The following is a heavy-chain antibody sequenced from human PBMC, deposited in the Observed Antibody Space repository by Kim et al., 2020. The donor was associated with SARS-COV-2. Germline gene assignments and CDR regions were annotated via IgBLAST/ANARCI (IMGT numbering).Heavy chain of an antibody. J-gene: IGHJ6*02. CDR1: GYSFTSYW. V-gene: IGHV5-51*01. Sequence: GESLKISCKGSGYSFTSYWIGWVRQMPGKGLEWMGIIYPGDSDTRYSPSFQGQVTISADKSNSTAYLQWSSLKASDTAMYYCARQRDSSSHTPYYYYGMDVWGQGTTVTVSS. D-gene: IGHD6-6*01. CDR2: IYPGDSDT. CDR3: ARQRDSSSHTPYYYYGMDV.